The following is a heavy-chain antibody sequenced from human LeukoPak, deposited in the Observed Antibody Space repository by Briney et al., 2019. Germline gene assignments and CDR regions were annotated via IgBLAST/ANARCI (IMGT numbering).Heavy chain of an antibody. D-gene: IGHD5-18*01. CDR1: DGSISSGYYY. Sequence: SETLSLTCSLSDGSISSGYYYWAWIRQPPGKGPEWIGSIYYSGTTYPNPSLKSRVTISVDTSKNQFSLKLSSVTAADTAVYYCARDRRIQLWPEARSVFDYWGQGTLVTVSS. CDR3: ARDRRIQLWPEARSVFDY. J-gene: IGHJ4*02. V-gene: IGHV4-39*02. CDR2: IYYSGTT.